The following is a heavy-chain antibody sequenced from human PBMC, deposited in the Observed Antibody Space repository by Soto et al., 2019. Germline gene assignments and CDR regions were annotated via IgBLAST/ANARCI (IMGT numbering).Heavy chain of an antibody. Sequence: EVQLVESGGGLVQPGGSLRLSCAASGSTFSNYWMHWVRQAPGKGLVWVSRINGDGSSTRYADSVKGRFTISRDNAKNTLYLQMNSLGAEDTAVYYCARQRFHGDYYYYYMDVWGKGTTVTVSS. CDR2: INGDGSST. J-gene: IGHJ6*03. D-gene: IGHD3-16*01. V-gene: IGHV3-74*01. CDR3: ARQRFHGDYYYYYMDV. CDR1: GSTFSNYW.